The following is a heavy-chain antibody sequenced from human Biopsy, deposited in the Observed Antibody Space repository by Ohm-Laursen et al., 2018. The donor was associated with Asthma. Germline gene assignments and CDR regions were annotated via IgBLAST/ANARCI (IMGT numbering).Heavy chain of an antibody. CDR2: IYSGGTS. CDR3: ARGDSSGWSHYYFDY. D-gene: IGHD6-19*01. Sequence: SLRLSCTASGFTFRSYAMHWVRQAPGKGLEWVSVIYSGGTSDTADSVRGRFTISRDFYKNTLYLQMDSLRAEDTAVYYCARGDSSGWSHYYFDYWGQGTLVTVSS. V-gene: IGHV3-53*01. J-gene: IGHJ4*02. CDR1: GFTFRSYA.